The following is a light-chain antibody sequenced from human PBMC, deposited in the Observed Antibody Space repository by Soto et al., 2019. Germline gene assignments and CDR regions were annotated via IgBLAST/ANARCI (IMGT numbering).Light chain of an antibody. V-gene: IGKV3-11*01. CDR3: QQFSSYPLT. J-gene: IGKJ4*01. Sequence: EIVLTQSPATLSLSPGEGANLSCRASESLYSYLGWYQQKPGQTPRLLIYDTSKRATGVPARFSGSGSGTDYTLTISRLEPEDFAVYYCQQFSSYPLTFGGGTKVEIK. CDR2: DTS. CDR1: ESLYSY.